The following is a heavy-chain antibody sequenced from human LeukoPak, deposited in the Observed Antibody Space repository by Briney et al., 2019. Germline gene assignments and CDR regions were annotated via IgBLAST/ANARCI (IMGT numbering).Heavy chain of an antibody. CDR1: GVSISSGGYY. Sequence: SETLSLTCTVSGVSISSGGYYWRWIRQHPGKGLEWIGYIYYSGSTYYNSSLKSRVTISVDTSKNQFSLKLSSVTAADTAVYYCARVPVTRPGAFDIWGQGTMVTVSS. J-gene: IGHJ3*02. CDR2: IYYSGST. V-gene: IGHV4-31*03. CDR3: ARVPVTRPGAFDI. D-gene: IGHD3-16*02.